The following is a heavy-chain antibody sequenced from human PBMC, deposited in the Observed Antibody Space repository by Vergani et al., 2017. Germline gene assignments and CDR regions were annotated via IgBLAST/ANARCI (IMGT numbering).Heavy chain of an antibody. CDR1: GGSISSGGYY. CDR2: IYYSGST. D-gene: IGHD2-2*01. CDR3: ALNHLYLSSNSWRPNLFDP. V-gene: IGHV4-31*03. J-gene: IGHJ5*02. Sequence: QVQLQESGPGLVKPSQTLSLTCTVSGGSISSGGYYWSWIRQHPGKGLEWIGYIYYSGSTYYNPSLKSRVTISVDTSKNQFSLKLSSVTAAYTAVYYCALNHLYLSSNSWRPNLFDPWGQGNLVTVS.